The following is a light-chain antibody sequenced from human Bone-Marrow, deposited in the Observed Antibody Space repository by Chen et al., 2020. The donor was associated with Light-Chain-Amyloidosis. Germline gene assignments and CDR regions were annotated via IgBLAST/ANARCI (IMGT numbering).Light chain of an antibody. J-gene: IGLJ3*02. CDR1: SGSMATNY. CDR3: QSYQGSSLGV. CDR2: EDD. V-gene: IGLV6-57*01. Sequence: NFMLTQPHSVSESPGKTVIISCTRSSGSMATNYVQWYQQRPGSSPTTVIYEDDQRPSGVPDWFSGSIDRASNSAYRTSSGLKTEDEADYYCQSYQGSSLGVFGGGTKLTVL.